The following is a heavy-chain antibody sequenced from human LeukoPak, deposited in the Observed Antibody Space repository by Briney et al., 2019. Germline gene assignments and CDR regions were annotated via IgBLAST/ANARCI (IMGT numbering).Heavy chain of an antibody. Sequence: TGGSLRLSCAASGFTFNNFGMHWVRQAPGKGLEWVAFMGYEGIHKYYADFVKGRFTISKDNSKATLYLQMNSLRPEDTAVYYCARDLHGGYSSDYWGQGTLVTVSS. V-gene: IGHV3-30*02. J-gene: IGHJ4*02. CDR1: GFTFNNFG. CDR3: ARDLHGGYSSDY. CDR2: MGYEGIHK. D-gene: IGHD4-23*01.